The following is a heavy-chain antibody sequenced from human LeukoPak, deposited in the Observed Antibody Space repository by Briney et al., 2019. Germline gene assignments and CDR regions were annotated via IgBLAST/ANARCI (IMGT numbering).Heavy chain of an antibody. CDR2: ISSSSSYI. Sequence: GGSLRLSCAASGFTFSSYSMNWVRQAPGKGLEWVSSISSSSSYIYYADSVKGRFTISRDNAKNSLYLQMNSLRAEDTAVYYCTSWGDTTAEYFQRWGQGTLVTVSS. CDR3: TSWGDTTAEYFQR. J-gene: IGHJ1*01. V-gene: IGHV3-21*01. CDR1: GFTFSSYS. D-gene: IGHD2-21*02.